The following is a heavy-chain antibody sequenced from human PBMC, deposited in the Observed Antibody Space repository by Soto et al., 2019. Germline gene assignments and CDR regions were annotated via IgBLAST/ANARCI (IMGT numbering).Heavy chain of an antibody. J-gene: IGHJ4*02. CDR3: ARHKVDDSGSYYYTDY. CDR2: VTYSGTA. V-gene: IGHV4-59*08. CDR1: GCSLNNYY. D-gene: IGHD3-22*01. Sequence: QLQLQESGPGLVKPSETLSLTCTVSGCSLNNYYWTWIRHSPGKGLEWIGYVTYSGTADYSPSFQSRFTISRDISKNQFSLKVTSVTAADTAIYYCARHKVDDSGSYYYTDYWGQGAVVTVSS.